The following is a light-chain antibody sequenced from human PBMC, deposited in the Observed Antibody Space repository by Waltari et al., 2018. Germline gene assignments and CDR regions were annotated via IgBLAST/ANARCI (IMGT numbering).Light chain of an antibody. CDR3: TSYTTTKTVV. Sequence: QSALTQPASVSGSPGQSITISCTGPSSDIGGFNSVSWYQQHPGKAPKLMIYDVARWPSGVSNRFSGSKSGNTASLTISGLQAEDEADYYCTSYTTTKTVVFGGGTKVTVL. J-gene: IGLJ2*01. V-gene: IGLV2-14*01. CDR2: DVA. CDR1: SSDIGGFNS.